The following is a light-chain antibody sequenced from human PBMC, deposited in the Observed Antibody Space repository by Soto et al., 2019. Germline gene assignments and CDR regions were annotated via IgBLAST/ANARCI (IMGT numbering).Light chain of an antibody. J-gene: IGKJ1*01. V-gene: IGKV1-12*01. CDR1: QDINNR. Sequence: DIQMTQSPSSVSASVGDRVTITCRASQDINNRLAWFQQRPGRAPKYLIQAASILQSGLPSRFSGSGSGTDFTLTINSLQPEDLATYYCLQVKSFPRTFGQGTKVELK. CDR3: LQVKSFPRT. CDR2: AAS.